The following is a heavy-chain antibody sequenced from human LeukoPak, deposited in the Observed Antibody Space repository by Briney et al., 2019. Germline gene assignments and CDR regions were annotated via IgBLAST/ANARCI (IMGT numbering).Heavy chain of an antibody. Sequence: GGSLRLSCAASGFTFSSYAMSWVRQAPGKGLEWVAVISYDGSNKYYADSVKGRFTISRDNSKNTLYLQMNSLRAEDTAVYYCARDLVSSSWTLDYWGQGTLVTVSS. CDR1: GFTFSSYA. CDR2: ISYDGSNK. D-gene: IGHD6-13*01. V-gene: IGHV3-30-3*01. CDR3: ARDLVSSSWTLDY. J-gene: IGHJ4*02.